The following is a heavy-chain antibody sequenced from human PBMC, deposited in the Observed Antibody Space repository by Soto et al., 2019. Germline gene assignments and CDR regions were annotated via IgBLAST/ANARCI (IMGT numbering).Heavy chain of an antibody. CDR3: AKDHPDWNGGYYFDY. V-gene: IGHV3-23*01. J-gene: IGHJ4*02. D-gene: IGHD1-1*01. CDR2: ISGSGGST. CDR1: GFTFSSYA. Sequence: GGSLRLSCAASGFTFSSYAMSWVRQAPGKGLEWVSAISGSGGSTYYADSVKGRFTISRDKSKNTLYLQMNSLRAEDTAVYYCAKDHPDWNGGYYFDYWGQGTLVTVSS.